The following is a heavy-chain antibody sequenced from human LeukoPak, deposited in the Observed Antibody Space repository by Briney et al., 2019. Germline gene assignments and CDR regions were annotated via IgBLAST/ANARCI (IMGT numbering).Heavy chain of an antibody. CDR3: ARGRYYYPFDY. D-gene: IGHD3-10*01. CDR1: GYTFTGYY. CDR2: IIPIFGTA. J-gene: IGHJ4*02. V-gene: IGHV1-69*05. Sequence: SVKDSCKASGYTFTGYYMHWVRQAPGQRLEWMGRIIPIFGTAYYAQKFQGRVTITTDESTSTAYMELSSLRSEDTAVYYCARGRYYYPFDYWGQGTLVTVSS.